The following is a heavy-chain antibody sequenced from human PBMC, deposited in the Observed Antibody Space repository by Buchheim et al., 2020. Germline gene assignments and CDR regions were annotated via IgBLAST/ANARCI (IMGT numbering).Heavy chain of an antibody. CDR1: GFTFSDYC. J-gene: IGHJ4*02. V-gene: IGHV3-11*06. Sequence: QVQLVESGGGLVKPGGSLRLSCAASGFTFSDYCMTWIRQAPGKGLEWVSYFSKTSSHTNYADSVKGRFTVHRDTAKNSLYLQVNSLRAEDTAVYYCARVLKSGSPLDYWGQGAL. CDR2: FSKTSSHT. CDR3: ARVLKSGSPLDY. D-gene: IGHD1-26*01.